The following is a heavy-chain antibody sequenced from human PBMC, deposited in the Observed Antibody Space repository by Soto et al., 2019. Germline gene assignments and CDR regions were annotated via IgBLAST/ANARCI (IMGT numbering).Heavy chain of an antibody. J-gene: IGHJ4*02. D-gene: IGHD3-3*01. CDR1: GFTFTNYG. CDR3: ARDDFPDF. Sequence: GGSLRLSCAASGFTFTNYGIHWFRQDPGKGLEWVAFISYDGTNKYYADSVKGRFTISTDISRNTLYLQMNSLRDEDTAVYYCARDDFPDFWGQGTLVTVLL. V-gene: IGHV3-30*03. CDR2: ISYDGTNK.